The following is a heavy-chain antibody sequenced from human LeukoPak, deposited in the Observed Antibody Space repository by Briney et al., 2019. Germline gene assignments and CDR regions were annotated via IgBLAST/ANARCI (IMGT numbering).Heavy chain of an antibody. CDR3: AKNIYDWNSFYFDS. Sequence: SETLSLTCAVYGGSFSGYYWSWIRQPPGKGLEWIGEINHSGSTNYNPSLKSRVTISVDTSKNQFSLKLSSVTAADTAVYYCAKNIYDWNSFYFDSWGQGTLVTVSS. D-gene: IGHD1-7*01. J-gene: IGHJ4*02. CDR1: GGSFSGYY. V-gene: IGHV4-34*01. CDR2: INHSGST.